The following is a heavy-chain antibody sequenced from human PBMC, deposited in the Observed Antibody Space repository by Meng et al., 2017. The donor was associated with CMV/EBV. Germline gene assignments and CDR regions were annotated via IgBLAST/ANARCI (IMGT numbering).Heavy chain of an antibody. Sequence: GESLKISCAASGFTFSSYGMHWVRQAPGKGLEWVAFIRYDGSNKYYADSVKGRFTISRDNSKNTLYLQMNSLRAEDTAVYYCARETTYYDFWSGYYIPRWFDPWGQGTLVTVSS. CDR3: ARETTYYDFWSGYYIPRWFDP. CDR1: GFTFSSYG. V-gene: IGHV3-30*02. J-gene: IGHJ5*02. D-gene: IGHD3-3*01. CDR2: IRYDGSNK.